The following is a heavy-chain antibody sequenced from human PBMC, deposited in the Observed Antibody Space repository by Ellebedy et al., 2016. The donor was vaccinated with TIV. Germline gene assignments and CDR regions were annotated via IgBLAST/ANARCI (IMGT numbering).Heavy chain of an antibody. V-gene: IGHV3-7*01. D-gene: IGHD3-22*01. CDR1: GLTFNTYW. J-gene: IGHJ4*02. Sequence: GESLKISXAASGLTFNTYWMTWVRQAPRKGLEWVAKIRDDGSEKKYVDSVKGRFTISRDNAKNSLYLQMNSLRAEDTAVYYRASDLDSSGYSPFGNWGQGTLVTVSS. CDR3: ASDLDSSGYSPFGN. CDR2: IRDDGSEK.